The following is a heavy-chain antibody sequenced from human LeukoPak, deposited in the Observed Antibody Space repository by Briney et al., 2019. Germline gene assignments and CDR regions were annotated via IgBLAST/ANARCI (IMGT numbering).Heavy chain of an antibody. Sequence: ASVEVFCKASGYTFTGYYMHWVRQAPGQGLEWMGWINPNSGGTNYAQKFQGRVTMTRDTSISTAYMELSRLRSDDTAVYYCAIIIVGAYAFDIWGQGTMVTVSS. CDR1: GYTFTGYY. CDR3: AIIIVGAYAFDI. V-gene: IGHV1-2*02. J-gene: IGHJ3*02. D-gene: IGHD1-26*01. CDR2: INPNSGGT.